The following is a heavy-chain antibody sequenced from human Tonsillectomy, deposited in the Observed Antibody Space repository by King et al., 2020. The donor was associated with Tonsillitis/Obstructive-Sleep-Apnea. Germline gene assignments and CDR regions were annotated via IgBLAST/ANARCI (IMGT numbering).Heavy chain of an antibody. Sequence: VQLQESGPGLVKPSQTLSLTCTVSGGSIRSGGYYWNWIRQHPGKGLEWIGDIYYSGSTYYTPSLKSRVTISVDTAKNKFSLKLSSVTAADTAVYYCARAAGKTSIDYWGQGTLVTVSS. CDR2: IYYSGST. CDR3: ARAAGKTSIDY. V-gene: IGHV4-31*03. CDR1: GGSIRSGGYY. J-gene: IGHJ4*02.